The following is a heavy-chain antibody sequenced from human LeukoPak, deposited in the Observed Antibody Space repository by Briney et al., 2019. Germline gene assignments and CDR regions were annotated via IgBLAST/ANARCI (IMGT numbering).Heavy chain of an antibody. CDR1: GGSISSYY. CDR3: ARECSGGTCYNWILAGMDV. Sequence: SETLSLTCSVSGGSISSYYWSWIRQPPGKGLEWIGYVYYSGSTNYNPSLRSRVTISADTSKTELSLMLNSVTAADTAVYYCARECSGGTCYNWILAGMDVWGQGTTVTVSS. CDR2: VYYSGST. J-gene: IGHJ6*02. V-gene: IGHV4-59*01. D-gene: IGHD2-15*01.